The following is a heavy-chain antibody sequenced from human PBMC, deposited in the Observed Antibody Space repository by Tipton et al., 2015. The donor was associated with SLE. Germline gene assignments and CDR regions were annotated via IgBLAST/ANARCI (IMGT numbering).Heavy chain of an antibody. Sequence: TLSLTCTVSGGSISSGGYYWSWIRQHPGKGLESIGYIYYSGSTYYNPSLKSRVTISVDTSKNQFFLRLRSVTAADTAVYYCARSGYSSGWYRGRFDIWGQGTMVTVSS. V-gene: IGHV4-31*03. D-gene: IGHD6-19*01. CDR2: IYYSGST. CDR1: GGSISSGGYY. J-gene: IGHJ3*02. CDR3: ARSGYSSGWYRGRFDI.